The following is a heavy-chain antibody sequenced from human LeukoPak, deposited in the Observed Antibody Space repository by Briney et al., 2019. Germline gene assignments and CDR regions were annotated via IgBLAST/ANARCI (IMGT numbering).Heavy chain of an antibody. Sequence: SVKVSCKASGGTFSSYAISWVRQAPGQGLEWMGGIIPIFGTANYAQKFQGRVTITADESTSTAYVELSSLRFEDTAVYYCATIEGYSSGWYDYWGQGTLVTVSS. D-gene: IGHD6-19*01. J-gene: IGHJ4*02. CDR1: GGTFSSYA. CDR3: ATIEGYSSGWYDY. V-gene: IGHV1-69*13. CDR2: IIPIFGTA.